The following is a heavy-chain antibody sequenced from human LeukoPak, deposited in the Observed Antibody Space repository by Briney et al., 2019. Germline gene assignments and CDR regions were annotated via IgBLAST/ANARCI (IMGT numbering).Heavy chain of an antibody. CDR2: ISGSGDIT. Sequence: GGPLRLSCAASGCTFSSYATSWVRQAPGKGLEWVSTISGSGDITYYADSVKGRFTISRDNSKNTLYLQMNSLRAEDTALYYCAKIRLMTTVTTALDYWGQGTLVTVSS. D-gene: IGHD4-17*01. V-gene: IGHV3-23*01. J-gene: IGHJ4*02. CDR1: GCTFSSYA. CDR3: AKIRLMTTVTTALDY.